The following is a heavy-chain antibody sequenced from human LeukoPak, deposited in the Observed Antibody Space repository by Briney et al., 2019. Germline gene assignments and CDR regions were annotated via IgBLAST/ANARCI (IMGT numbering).Heavy chain of an antibody. D-gene: IGHD2-2*01. Sequence: PSETLSLTCTVSGGSISSSSYSWGWIRQPPGKGLEWIGSIYYSGSTYYNPSLKSRVTISVDTSKNQFSLKLSSVTAADTAVYYCARKGYCSSTSFFDYWGQGTLVTVSS. CDR2: IYYSGST. V-gene: IGHV4-39*01. CDR1: GGSISSSSYS. J-gene: IGHJ4*02. CDR3: ARKGYCSSTSFFDY.